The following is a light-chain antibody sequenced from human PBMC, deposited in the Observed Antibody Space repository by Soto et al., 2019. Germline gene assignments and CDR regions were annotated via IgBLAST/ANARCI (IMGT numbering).Light chain of an antibody. V-gene: IGLV2-11*01. CDR3: CSYAGSPRYV. CDR2: DVS. Sequence: QSALTQPRSVSGSPGQSVTISCTGTSSDVGRYNYVSWYQQHPGKAPKVMIYDVSERPSGVPDRFSGSKSGNTASLTISGLQAEDEADYYCCSYAGSPRYVFGTGTKLTV. CDR1: SSDVGRYNY. J-gene: IGLJ1*01.